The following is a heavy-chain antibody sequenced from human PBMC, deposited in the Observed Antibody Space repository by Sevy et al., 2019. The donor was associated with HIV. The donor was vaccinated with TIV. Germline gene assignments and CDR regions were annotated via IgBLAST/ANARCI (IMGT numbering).Heavy chain of an antibody. CDR1: GFTFRTSG. Sequence: GGSLRLSCVTSGFTFRTSGMHWVRQSPGKGLEWVAVISYDEAHKNYADSVKGRFSISKDNSKNTLYLQMSSLRTEDTAVYYCAKDYSAGITMVRGAYRARGDYFDYWRQGTQVTVSS. CDR3: AKDYSAGITMVRGAYRARGDYFDY. V-gene: IGHV3-30*18. D-gene: IGHD3-10*01. CDR2: ISYDEAHK. J-gene: IGHJ4*02.